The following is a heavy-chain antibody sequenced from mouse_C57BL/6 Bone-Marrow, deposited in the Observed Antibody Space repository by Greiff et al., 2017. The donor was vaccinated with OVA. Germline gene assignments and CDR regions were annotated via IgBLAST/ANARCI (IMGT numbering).Heavy chain of an antibody. V-gene: IGHV7-3*01. CDR3: ARLYYGNYDY. J-gene: IGHJ2*01. CDR1: GFTFTDYY. Sequence: EVQLQQSGGGLVQPGGSLSLSCAASGFTFTDYYMSWVRQPPGKALEWLGFIRNKANGYTTEYSASVKGRFTISRDNSQSILYLQMNALRAEDSATYYCARLYYGNYDYWGQGTTLTVSS. D-gene: IGHD2-1*01. CDR2: IRNKANGYTT.